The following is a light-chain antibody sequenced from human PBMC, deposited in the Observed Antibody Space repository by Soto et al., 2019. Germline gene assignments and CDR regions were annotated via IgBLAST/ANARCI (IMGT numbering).Light chain of an antibody. V-gene: IGKV3-20*01. J-gene: IGKJ1*01. Sequence: EIVLTQSPGTLSLSPGERATLSCRASQSVSYHFLAWYQQKAGQAPRLLIYAASSSATGIPDRFSGSGSGTDFTLTISRLEPEDCAMYYCQQYGSSPSTFGQGTKVEIK. CDR3: QQYGSSPST. CDR1: QSVSYHF. CDR2: AAS.